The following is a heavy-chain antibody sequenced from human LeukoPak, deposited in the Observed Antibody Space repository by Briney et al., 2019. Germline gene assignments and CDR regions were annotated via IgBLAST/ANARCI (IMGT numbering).Heavy chain of an antibody. CDR1: GFTFNSYG. V-gene: IGHV3-23*01. CDR2: ISGSGGST. CDR3: AKVFRRGGTIDY. D-gene: IGHD3-10*01. Sequence: GESLRLSCAASGFTFNSYGMSWVRQSPGKGLEWVSVISGSGGSTYYADSVKGRFTISKDNSKNTLYLQMNSLRAEDTAVYYCAKVFRRGGTIDYWGQGTLVTVSS. J-gene: IGHJ4*02.